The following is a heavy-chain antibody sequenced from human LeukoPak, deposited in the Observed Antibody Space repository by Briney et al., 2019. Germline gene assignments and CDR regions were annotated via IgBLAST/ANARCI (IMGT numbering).Heavy chain of an antibody. D-gene: IGHD6-13*01. Sequence: SGPTLVNLTQTLIQTCTFSGFSLSTSGMCVSWIRQPPGKALEWLARIDWDDGKYDSTSLKTRLTISKETSKNQVVLTMTNMDPVNTATYYCARILYSSSSGYYYMDVWGKGTTVAVSS. CDR1: GFSLSTSGMC. CDR2: IDWDDGK. J-gene: IGHJ6*03. V-gene: IGHV2-70*11. CDR3: ARILYSSSSGYYYMDV.